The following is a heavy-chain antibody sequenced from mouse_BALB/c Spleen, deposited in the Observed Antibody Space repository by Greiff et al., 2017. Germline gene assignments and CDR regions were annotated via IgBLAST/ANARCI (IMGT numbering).Heavy chain of an antibody. Sequence: QVQLQQSGAELAKPGASVKMSCKASGYTFTSYWMHWVKQRPGQGLEWIGYINPSTGYTEYNQKFKDKATLTADKSSSTAYMQLSSLTSEDSAVYYCARRVDYGSSLAYWGQGTLVTVSA. J-gene: IGHJ3*01. D-gene: IGHD1-1*01. CDR1: GYTFTSYW. V-gene: IGHV1-7*01. CDR3: ARRVDYGSSLAY. CDR2: INPSTGYT.